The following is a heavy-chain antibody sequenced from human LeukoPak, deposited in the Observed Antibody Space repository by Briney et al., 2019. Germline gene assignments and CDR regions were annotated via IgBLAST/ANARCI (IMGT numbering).Heavy chain of an antibody. CDR3: ARHSRESLRIAAAGPMKNWFDP. V-gene: IGHV4-38-2*01. Sequence: SETLSLTCAVSGYSISSGYHWAWIRQPPGKGLEWIGSMSHSGSTYYNPSLKSRVTMSVDTSKNQFSVKLSSVTAADTAVYYCARHSRESLRIAAAGPMKNWFDPWGQGTLVTVSS. CDR1: GYSISSGYH. J-gene: IGHJ5*02. D-gene: IGHD6-13*01. CDR2: MSHSGST.